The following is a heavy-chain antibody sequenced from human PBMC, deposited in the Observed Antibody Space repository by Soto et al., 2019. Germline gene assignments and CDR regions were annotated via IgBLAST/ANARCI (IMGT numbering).Heavy chain of an antibody. D-gene: IGHD3-10*01. CDR2: INPNSGGT. CDR3: ARDRITMVRGDYYGMDV. J-gene: IGHJ6*02. Sequence: ASVKVSCKASGYTFTGYYMHWVRQAPGQGLGWMGWINPNSGGTNYAQKFQGWVTMTRDTSISTAYMELSRLRSDDTAVYYCARDRITMVRGDYYGMDVWGQGTTVTVSS. V-gene: IGHV1-2*04. CDR1: GYTFTGYY.